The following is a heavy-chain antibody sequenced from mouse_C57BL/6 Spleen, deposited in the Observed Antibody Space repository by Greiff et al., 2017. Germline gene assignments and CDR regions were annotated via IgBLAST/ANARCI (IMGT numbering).Heavy chain of an antibody. CDR2: ISGGGGNT. CDR1: GFTFSSYT. D-gene: IGHD4-1*01. CDR3: ARHAWDGYFDY. Sequence: EVKLMESGGGLVKPGGSLKLSCAASGFTFSSYTMSWVRQTPEKRLEWVATISGGGGNTYYPDSVKGRFTISRDNAKNTLYKQMSSLRSEDTALYYCARHAWDGYFDYWGQGTTLTVSS. V-gene: IGHV5-9*01. J-gene: IGHJ2*01.